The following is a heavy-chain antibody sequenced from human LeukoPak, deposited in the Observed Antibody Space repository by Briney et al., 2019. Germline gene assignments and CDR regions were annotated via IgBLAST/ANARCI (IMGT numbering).Heavy chain of an antibody. V-gene: IGHV3-23*01. Sequence: GGSLRLSCAASGFTFSSYAMSWVRQAPGKGLEWVSAISGSGGSTYYADSVKGRFTISRDNSKNTLYLQMNSLRAEDTAVYYCAKGRTPIVVVPAATFDPWGQGTLVTVSS. D-gene: IGHD2-2*01. CDR1: GFTFSSYA. CDR2: ISGSGGST. J-gene: IGHJ5*02. CDR3: AKGRTPIVVVPAATFDP.